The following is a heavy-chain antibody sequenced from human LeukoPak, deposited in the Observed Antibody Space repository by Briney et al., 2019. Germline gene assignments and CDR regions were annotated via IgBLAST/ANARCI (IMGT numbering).Heavy chain of an antibody. CDR1: GGSISSSNW. CDR3: ARHSYYYYMDV. V-gene: IGHV4-4*02. J-gene: IGHJ6*03. CDR2: IYHSGST. Sequence: SETLSLTCAVSGGSISSSNWWSWVRQPPGKGLEWIGEIYHSGSTNYNPPLQSRVTMSVDTSKNQFSLKLSSVTAADTAVYYCARHSYYYYMDVWGKGTTVTVSS.